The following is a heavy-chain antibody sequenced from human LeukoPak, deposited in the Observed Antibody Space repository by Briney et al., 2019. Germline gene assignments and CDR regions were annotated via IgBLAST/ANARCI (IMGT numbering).Heavy chain of an antibody. Sequence: GSLRLSCAASGFTFSSYSMNWVRQAPGKGLEWVSYISNGGSPIYYADSVKGRFTISRDNAKNSLYLQMNSLRAEDTAVYYCARVGGGSYWYFDLWGRGTLVTVSS. CDR3: ARVGGGSYWYFDL. CDR1: GFTFSSYS. CDR2: ISNGGSPI. J-gene: IGHJ2*01. V-gene: IGHV3-48*04. D-gene: IGHD4-23*01.